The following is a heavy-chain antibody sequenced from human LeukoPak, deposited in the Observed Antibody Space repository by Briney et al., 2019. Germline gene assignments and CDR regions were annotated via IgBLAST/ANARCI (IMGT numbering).Heavy chain of an antibody. CDR3: ARVGRDSWSGSTDY. CDR2: INWNGGST. J-gene: IGHJ4*02. CDR1: GFTFDDYG. V-gene: IGHV3-20*01. D-gene: IGHD3-3*01. Sequence: PGGSLRLSCAASGFTFDDYGMSWVRQAPGKGVEWVSGINWNGGSTGYADSVKGRFTISRDNAKNSLYLQMNSLRAEDTALYHCARVGRDSWSGSTDYWGQGTLVTVSS.